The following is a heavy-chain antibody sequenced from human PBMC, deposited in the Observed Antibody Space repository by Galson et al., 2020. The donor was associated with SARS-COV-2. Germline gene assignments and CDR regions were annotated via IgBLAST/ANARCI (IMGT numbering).Heavy chain of an antibody. Sequence: SETLSLTCTVSGDSISSDDFYWSWIRQTPGTGLEWIGDIHSSGNTYYNPSLMSRGTISVDTSKNQFSPRLTSVTAADTAVYFCARTSSTATREYYFDYWGQGTLVSVSS. V-gene: IGHV4-30-4*01. CDR1: GDSISSDDFY. D-gene: IGHD4-17*01. CDR2: IHSSGNT. J-gene: IGHJ4*02. CDR3: ARTSSTATREYYFDY.